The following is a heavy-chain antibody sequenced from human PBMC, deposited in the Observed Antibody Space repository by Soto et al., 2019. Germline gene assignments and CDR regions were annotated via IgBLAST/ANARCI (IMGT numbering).Heavy chain of an antibody. Sequence: EVQLLESGGDLVQPGGSLRLSCVGSGFTFSSYAMSWVRQAPGKGLEWVSGISGSGDDIQYAGSVRGRFTIARDNSKNTLSLLMNSLRAEDTAVYSCTNALAGYRGYVDQWGQGTLVTVSS. V-gene: IGHV3-23*01. CDR3: TNALAGYRGYVDQ. CDR2: ISGSGDDI. CDR1: GFTFSSYA. D-gene: IGHD5-12*01. J-gene: IGHJ4*02.